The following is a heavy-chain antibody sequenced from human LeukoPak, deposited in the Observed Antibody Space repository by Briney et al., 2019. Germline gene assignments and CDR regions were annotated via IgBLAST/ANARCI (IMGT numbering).Heavy chain of an antibody. V-gene: IGHV1-69*13. D-gene: IGHD3-22*01. J-gene: IGHJ4*02. CDR3: ARDEMHYDSSGYYD. CDR2: IIPIFGTA. CDR1: GGTFSSYA. Sequence: SVKVSCKASGGTFSSYAISWVRQAPGQGLEWMGGIIPIFGTANYAQKFQGRVTITADESTSTAYMELSSLRSEDTAVYYCARDEMHYDSSGYYDWGQGTLVTVSS.